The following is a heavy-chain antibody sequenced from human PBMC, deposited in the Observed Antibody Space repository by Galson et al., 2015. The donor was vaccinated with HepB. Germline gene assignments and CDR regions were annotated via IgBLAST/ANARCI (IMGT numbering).Heavy chain of an antibody. CDR2: IYSGGST. D-gene: IGHD3-10*01. CDR3: AREAPYGSVSSPLDY. CDR1: GFTVSSNY. Sequence: SLRLSCAASGFTVSSNYMSWVRQAPGKGLEWVSVIYSGGSTYYADSVKGRFTNSRDNSKNTLYLQMNSLRAEDTAVYYCAREAPYGSVSSPLDYWGQGTLVTVSA. V-gene: IGHV3-66*01. J-gene: IGHJ4*02.